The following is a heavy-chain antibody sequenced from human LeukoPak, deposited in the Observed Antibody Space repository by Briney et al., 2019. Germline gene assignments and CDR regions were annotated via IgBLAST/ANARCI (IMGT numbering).Heavy chain of an antibody. V-gene: IGHV1-18*01. CDR2: ISAYNGNT. D-gene: IGHD2-15*01. Sequence: ASVKVSCKASGYTFTSYGIGWVRQAPGQGLEWMGWISAYNGNTNYAQKLQGRVTMTTDTSTGTAYMELRSLRSDDTAVYYCARTVGNIVVVVAAPPGSFDIWGQGTMVTVSS. J-gene: IGHJ3*02. CDR3: ARTVGNIVVVVAAPPGSFDI. CDR1: GYTFTSYG.